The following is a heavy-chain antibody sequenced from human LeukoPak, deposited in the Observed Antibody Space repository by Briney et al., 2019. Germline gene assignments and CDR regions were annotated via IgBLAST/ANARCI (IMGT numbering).Heavy chain of an antibody. D-gene: IGHD2-2*01. CDR2: IYYSGST. J-gene: IGHJ6*02. Sequence: SQTLSLTCTVSGGSISSGGYYWSWIRQHPGTGLEWIGYIYYSGSTYYNPSLKSRVTISVDTSKNQSSLKLSSVTAADTAVYYCARDIVVVPAATYYYYGMDVWGQGTTVTVSS. CDR3: ARDIVVVPAATYYYYGMDV. V-gene: IGHV4-31*03. CDR1: GGSISSGGYY.